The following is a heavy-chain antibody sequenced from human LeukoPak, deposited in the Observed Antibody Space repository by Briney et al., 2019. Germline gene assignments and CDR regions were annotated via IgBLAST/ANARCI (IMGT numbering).Heavy chain of an antibody. CDR1: GFTFNNYA. J-gene: IGHJ4*02. CDR2: ISNTGRST. D-gene: IGHD2/OR15-2a*01. CDR3: AKGIEYNNSWTFDY. Sequence: PGGSLRLSRAASGFTFNNYAMNWVRQAPGKGLEWVSAISNTGRSTYYADSVKGRFTISRDNSKNTVFLQINSLRAEDTAVYYCAKGIEYNNSWTFDYWGQGTLVTVSS. V-gene: IGHV3-23*01.